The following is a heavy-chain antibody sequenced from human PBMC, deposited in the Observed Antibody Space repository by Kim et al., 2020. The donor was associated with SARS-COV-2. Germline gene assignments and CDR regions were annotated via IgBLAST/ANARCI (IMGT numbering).Heavy chain of an antibody. CDR1: GFAFSSYE. Sequence: GGSLRLSCAASGFAFSSYEMNWVRQAPGKGLEWISYINRIGGSIWYSDSVKGRFTISRDNSNNSLYLQMNSLTVEDTALYYCATDRKAMSGRGGYGDFWG. V-gene: IGHV3-48*03. CDR3: ATDRKAMSGRGGYGDF. D-gene: IGHD5-18*01. J-gene: IGHJ6*01. CDR2: INRIGGSI.